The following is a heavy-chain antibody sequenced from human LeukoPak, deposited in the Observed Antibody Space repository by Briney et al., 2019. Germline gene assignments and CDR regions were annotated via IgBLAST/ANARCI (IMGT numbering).Heavy chain of an antibody. J-gene: IGHJ4*02. D-gene: IGHD3-3*01. V-gene: IGHV4-34*01. CDR3: AGAGGGYYDFWSGYYTPFLDY. CDR2: INHSGST. Sequence: SETLSLTCAVYGGSFSGYYWSWIRQPPGKGLEWIGEINHSGSTNYNPSLKSRVTISVATSKNQISPKLSSVTAADTAVYYCAGAGGGYYDFWSGYYTPFLDYWGQGTLVTVSS. CDR1: GGSFSGYY.